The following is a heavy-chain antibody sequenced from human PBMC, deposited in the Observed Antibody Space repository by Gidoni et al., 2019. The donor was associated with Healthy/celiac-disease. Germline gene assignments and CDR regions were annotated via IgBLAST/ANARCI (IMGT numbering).Heavy chain of an antibody. D-gene: IGHD6-13*01. CDR2: KKPSGGST. V-gene: IGHV1-46*01. CDR3: ARESIAAAVDRFDY. J-gene: IGHJ4*02. Sequence: QVQLVQSGAEVKKPGASVTVSCKASGYTFTSYYMHWVRQAPGQGLEWMGIKKPSGGSTSYAQKFQGRVTMTRDTSTSTVYMELSSLRSEDTAVYYCARESIAAAVDRFDYWGQGTLVTVSS. CDR1: GYTFTSYY.